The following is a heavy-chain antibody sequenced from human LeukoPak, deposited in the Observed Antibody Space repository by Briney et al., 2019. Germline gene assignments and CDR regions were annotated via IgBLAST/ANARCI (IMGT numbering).Heavy chain of an antibody. CDR2: ISSSSSYI. CDR1: GFTFNNYE. V-gene: IGHV3-21*01. Sequence: GGSLRLSCATSGFTFNNYEMNWLRQAPGKGLEWVSSISSSSSYIYYADSVKGRFTISRDNAKNSLYLQMNSLRAEDTAVYYCAREGRFGEAYWGQGTLVTASS. J-gene: IGHJ4*02. CDR3: AREGRFGEAY. D-gene: IGHD3-10*01.